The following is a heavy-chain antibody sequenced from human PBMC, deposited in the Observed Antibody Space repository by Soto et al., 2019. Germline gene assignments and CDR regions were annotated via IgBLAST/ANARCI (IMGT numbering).Heavy chain of an antibody. V-gene: IGHV1-18*01. CDR2: ISAYNGNT. J-gene: IGHJ6*02. Sequence: GASVKVSCKASGYTFTSYGISWVRQAPGQGLEWMGWISAYNGNTNYAQKLQGRVTMTTDTSTSTAYMELRSLRSDDTAVYYCARDRDDFVEDQVLSISEQPNYYYYGMDVWG. CDR3: ARDRDDFVEDQVLSISEQPNYYYYGMDV. CDR1: GYTFTSYG. D-gene: IGHD3-3*01.